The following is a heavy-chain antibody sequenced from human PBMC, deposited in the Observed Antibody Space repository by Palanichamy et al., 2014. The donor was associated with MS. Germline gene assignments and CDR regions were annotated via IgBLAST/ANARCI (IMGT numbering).Heavy chain of an antibody. CDR1: GFTFNNHD. Sequence: QVQLVESGGGVVQPGRSLRLSCVGSGFTFNNHDMHWVRQAPGKGLEWVAVISYDGSNKYFADSVKGRFTISRDNSKNTLYLQMNSLKVEDTAMYYCAKAIVPDYWGQGTLVTISS. J-gene: IGHJ4*02. CDR2: ISYDGSNK. V-gene: IGHV3-30*18. D-gene: IGHD2-15*01. CDR3: AKAIVPDY.